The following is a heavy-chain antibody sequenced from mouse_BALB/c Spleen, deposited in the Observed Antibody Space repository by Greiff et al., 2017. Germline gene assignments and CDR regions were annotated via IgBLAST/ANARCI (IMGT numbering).Heavy chain of an antibody. CDR1: GFSLTSYG. V-gene: IGHV2-9*02. CDR3: ARDPAYAMDY. J-gene: IGHJ4*01. Sequence: VHLVESGPGLVAPSQSLSITCTVSGFSLTSYGVHWVRQPPGKGLEWLGVIWAGGSTNYNSALMSRLSISKDNSKSQVFLKMNSLQTDDTAMYYCARDPAYAMDYWGQGTSVTVSS. CDR2: IWAGGST.